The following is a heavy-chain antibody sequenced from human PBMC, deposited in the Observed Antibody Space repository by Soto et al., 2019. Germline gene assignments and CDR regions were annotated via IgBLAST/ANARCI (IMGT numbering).Heavy chain of an antibody. J-gene: IGHJ6*02. CDR1: GGTFSSYA. V-gene: IGHV1-69*13. D-gene: IGHD3-22*01. Sequence: GASVKVSCKASGGTFSSYAISWVRQAPGQGXEWMGGIITIFGTANYAQKFQGRVTITADESTTTAYMGLSSLRSEDTAVYYCARDLKRYYDSSGYGYYYYGMDVWGQGTTVTVSS. CDR3: ARDLKRYYDSSGYGYYYYGMDV. CDR2: IITIFGTA.